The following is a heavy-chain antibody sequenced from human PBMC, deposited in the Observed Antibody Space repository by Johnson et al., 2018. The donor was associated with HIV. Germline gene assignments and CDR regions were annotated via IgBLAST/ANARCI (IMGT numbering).Heavy chain of an antibody. CDR2: ISGTGNST. J-gene: IGHJ3*02. V-gene: IGHV3-23*04. CDR1: GFTFNKHA. Sequence: VLLVESGGGLVQPGGSLRLSCAASGFTFNKHAMSWVRQAPGKGLEWVSGISGTGNSTYYADSVKGRFTISRDNSKNTLFLQMDSLRAEDTALYYCTKEKSTVTLDAFDMWGQGTVVTVSS. D-gene: IGHD4-11*01. CDR3: TKEKSTVTLDAFDM.